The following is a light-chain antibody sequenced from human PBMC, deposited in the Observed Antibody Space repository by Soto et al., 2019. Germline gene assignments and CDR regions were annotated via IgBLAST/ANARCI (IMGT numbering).Light chain of an antibody. Sequence: EIVLTQSPGTLSLSPGERATLSCRASQSVSNNYLACYQQKPGQAPRLLIYGASSRATGIPDRFSGSGSGTDFTLTISRLEPEDFAVYYCQQYGISPPITFGQGTRLEI. J-gene: IGKJ5*01. CDR2: GAS. CDR1: QSVSNNY. V-gene: IGKV3-20*01. CDR3: QQYGISPPIT.